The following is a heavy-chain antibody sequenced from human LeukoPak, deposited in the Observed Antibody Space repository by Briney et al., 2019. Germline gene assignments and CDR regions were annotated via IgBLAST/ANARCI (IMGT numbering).Heavy chain of an antibody. CDR3: ATTLVPAAPYYYYYYMDV. J-gene: IGHJ6*03. D-gene: IGHD2-2*01. CDR2: ISGSGGST. V-gene: IGHV3-23*01. CDR1: GFTFSSYA. Sequence: PGGSLRLSCAASGFTFSSYAMSWVRQAPGKGLEWVSAISGSGGSTYYADSVKGRFTISRDNSKNTLYLQMNSLRAEDTAVYYCATTLVPAAPYYYYYYMDVWGKGTTVTVSS.